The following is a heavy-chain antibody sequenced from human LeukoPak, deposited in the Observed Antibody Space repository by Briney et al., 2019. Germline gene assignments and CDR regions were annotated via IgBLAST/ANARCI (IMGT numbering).Heavy chain of an antibody. CDR3: ATRARTTMVRGAIDY. CDR2: IRYDGSNK. CDR1: GFTSSSYG. V-gene: IGHV3-30*02. Sequence: GGSLRLSCAASGFTSSSYGMHWVRQAPGKGLEWVACIRYDGSNKYYADSVKGRFTISRDNSKNTLYLQMNSLRAEDTAVYYCATRARTTMVRGAIDYWGQGTLVTVSS. D-gene: IGHD3-10*01. J-gene: IGHJ4*02.